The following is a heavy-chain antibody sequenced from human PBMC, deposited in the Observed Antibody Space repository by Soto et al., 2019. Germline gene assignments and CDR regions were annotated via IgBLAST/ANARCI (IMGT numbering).Heavy chain of an antibody. Sequence: GGSLRLSCAASGFTLSSYWMSWVRQAPGRGLEWVANIKQDGSEKYYVDSVKDRFTISRDNAKNSLYLQMNSLRAEDTAVYYCAREAYDSSGYYYVGHFDYWGQGTLVTVSS. D-gene: IGHD3-22*01. CDR1: GFTLSSYW. CDR3: AREAYDSSGYYYVGHFDY. V-gene: IGHV3-7*03. CDR2: IKQDGSEK. J-gene: IGHJ4*02.